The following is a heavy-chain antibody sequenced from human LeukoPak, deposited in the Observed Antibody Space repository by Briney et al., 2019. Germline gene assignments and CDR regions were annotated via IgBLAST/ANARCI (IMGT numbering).Heavy chain of an antibody. D-gene: IGHD3-10*01. CDR1: GITLSNYA. CDR2: ISENGGRT. CDR3: AKRGIVIRGVLIIGFHKEAYYFDY. J-gene: IGHJ4*02. V-gene: IGHV3-23*01. Sequence: GGSLRLSCVVSGITLSNYAMSWGRQAPGKGLGWGSGISENGGRTKYADFVKGRFTISRDNSLNTVYLQMNSLRAEDTAVYFCAKRGIVIRGVLIIGFHKEAYYFDYWGQGILVTVSS.